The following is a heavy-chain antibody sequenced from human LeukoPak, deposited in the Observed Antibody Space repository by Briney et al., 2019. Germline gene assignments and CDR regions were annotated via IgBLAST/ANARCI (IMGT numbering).Heavy chain of an antibody. CDR1: GGSFSGYY. D-gene: IGHD2-2*01. CDR3: ARVDCSSTSCYFRY. Sequence: SETLSLTCAVYGGSFSGYYWSWIRQPPGKGLEWIGEINHSGSTNYNPSLKSRVTISVDTSKNQFSLKLSSVTAADTAVYYCARVDCSSTSCYFRYWGQGTLVTVSS. V-gene: IGHV4-34*01. J-gene: IGHJ4*02. CDR2: INHSGST.